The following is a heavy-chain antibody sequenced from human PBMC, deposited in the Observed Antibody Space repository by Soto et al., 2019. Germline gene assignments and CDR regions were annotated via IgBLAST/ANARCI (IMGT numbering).Heavy chain of an antibody. CDR1: GGSFSGYY. CDR2: INHSGST. J-gene: IGHJ3*02. D-gene: IGHD3-22*01. V-gene: IGHV4-34*01. CDR3: AREGDDYYDSSGYYSAAFDI. Sequence: SETLSLTCAVYGGSFSGYYWSWIRQPPGKGLEWIGEINHSGSTNYNPSLKSRVTISVDTSKNQFSLKLSSVTAADTAVYYCAREGDDYYDSSGYYSAAFDIWGQGTMVTVSS.